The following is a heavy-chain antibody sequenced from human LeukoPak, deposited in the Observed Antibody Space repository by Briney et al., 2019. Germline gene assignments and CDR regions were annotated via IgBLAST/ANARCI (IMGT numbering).Heavy chain of an antibody. J-gene: IGHJ4*02. CDR3: ARDFGLTGKVDY. D-gene: IGHD1-20*01. CDR1: GFTFSRYA. CDR2: ISSNGGST. Sequence: PGGSLRLSCAASGFTFSRYAMHWVRQAPGKGLESVSAISSNGGSTYYANSVKGRFTISRDNSKNTLYLQMGSLRAEDLAVYYSARDFGLTGKVDYWGQGTLVTVSS. V-gene: IGHV3-64*01.